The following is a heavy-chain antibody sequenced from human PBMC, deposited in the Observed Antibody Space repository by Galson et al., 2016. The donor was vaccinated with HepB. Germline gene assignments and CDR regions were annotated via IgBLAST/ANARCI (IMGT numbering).Heavy chain of an antibody. V-gene: IGHV3-33*01. CDR2: IWKDGTQK. J-gene: IGHJ4*02. CDR3: ARSDTAMVADLDS. D-gene: IGHD5-18*01. CDR1: GFTFSRYG. Sequence: SLRLSCAASGFTFSRYGMHWVRQAPGKGLEWVAVIWKDGTQKYYGESMKGRFTISRDNSNNTLYLQMNSLRGEDTAVYYCARSDTAMVADLDSWGQGTQVIVSS.